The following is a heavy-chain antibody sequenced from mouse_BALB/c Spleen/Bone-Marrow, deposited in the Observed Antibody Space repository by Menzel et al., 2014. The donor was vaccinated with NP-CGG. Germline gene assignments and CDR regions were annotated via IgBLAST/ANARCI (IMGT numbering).Heavy chain of an antibody. Sequence: EVKLMESGGGLVKPGGSLKLSCAASGFTFSNYAMSWVRPTPEKRLEWVAIISSGGSYTYYPDSVKGRFTISRDNAKTILYLQMSSLRSEDTAMYYCARQDGFDYWGQGTTLTVSS. CDR3: ARQDGFDY. J-gene: IGHJ2*01. CDR1: GFTFSNYA. CDR2: ISSGGSYT. D-gene: IGHD2-3*01. V-gene: IGHV5-9-3*01.